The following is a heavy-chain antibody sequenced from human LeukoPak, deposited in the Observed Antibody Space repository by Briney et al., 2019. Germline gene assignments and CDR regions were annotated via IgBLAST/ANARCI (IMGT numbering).Heavy chain of an antibody. D-gene: IGHD3-22*01. V-gene: IGHV3-33*01. CDR1: GFTFSSYG. CDR3: ARDQFYYYDSSGYSDDAFDI. J-gene: IGHJ3*02. Sequence: PGGSLRLSCAASGFTFSSYGMPWVRQAPGKELEWVAVIWYDGSNKYYADSVKGRFTISRDNSKNTLYLQMNSLRAEDTAVYYCARDQFYYYDSSGYSDDAFDIWGQGTMVTVSS. CDR2: IWYDGSNK.